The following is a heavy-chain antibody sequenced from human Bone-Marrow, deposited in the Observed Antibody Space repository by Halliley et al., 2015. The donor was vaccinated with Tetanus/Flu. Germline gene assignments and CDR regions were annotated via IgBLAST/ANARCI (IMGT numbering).Heavy chain of an antibody. CDR3: ARGTAMDV. Sequence: KGLEWIGFVYYTGSTNYNPSLKSRVTISVDTPKNQFSLKRSAVTAADTAVYYCARGTAMDVCGQGTTVSVSS. J-gene: IGHJ6*02. CDR2: VYYTGST. V-gene: IGHV4-59*01.